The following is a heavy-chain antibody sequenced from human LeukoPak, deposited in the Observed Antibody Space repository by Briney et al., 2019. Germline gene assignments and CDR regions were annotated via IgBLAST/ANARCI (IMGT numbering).Heavy chain of an antibody. CDR2: ISSSFSYI. Sequence: AGGSLRLSCAASGFTFSSYNMNWVRQAPGKGLEWVSSISSSFSYIYYADSVKGRFTISRDNAKNSLYLQMNSLRAEDTAVYYCARIGYCSGGSCYSAAFDLWGQGTMVTVSS. D-gene: IGHD2-15*01. J-gene: IGHJ3*01. V-gene: IGHV3-21*01. CDR1: GFTFSSYN. CDR3: ARIGYCSGGSCYSAAFDL.